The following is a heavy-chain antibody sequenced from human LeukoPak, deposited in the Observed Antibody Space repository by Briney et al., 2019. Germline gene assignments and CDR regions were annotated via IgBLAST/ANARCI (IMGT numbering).Heavy chain of an antibody. V-gene: IGHV4-39*07. CDR2: IYYRGST. CDR1: GGSISSSSYY. Sequence: SETLSLTCTVSGGSISSSSYYWGWIRQPPGKGLEWIGSIYYRGSTYYNPSLKSRVTISVDTSKNQFSLKLSSVTAADTAVYYCATRPELSGLDDWFDPWGQGTLVTVSS. J-gene: IGHJ5*02. D-gene: IGHD1-26*01. CDR3: ATRPELSGLDDWFDP.